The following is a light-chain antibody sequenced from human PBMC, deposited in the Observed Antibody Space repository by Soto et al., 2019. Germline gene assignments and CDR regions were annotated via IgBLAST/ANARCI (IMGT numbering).Light chain of an antibody. CDR1: QAFGPW. CDR3: QQATISQFI. CDR2: GTS. Sequence: DIQMTQSPSSVSASVGDRVTITCRASQAFGPWLAWYQQKPGKAPNLLIYGTSPLQDGVPSRFSGGGSGTEFTLTISSLQPEDFGTYYCQQATISQFIFGGGTKVEV. V-gene: IGKV1-12*01. J-gene: IGKJ4*01.